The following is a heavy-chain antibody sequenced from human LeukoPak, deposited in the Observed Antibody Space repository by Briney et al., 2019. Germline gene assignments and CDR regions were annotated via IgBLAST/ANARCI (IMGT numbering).Heavy chain of an antibody. D-gene: IGHD6-13*01. CDR3: AKLSYSSSEGHSDY. V-gene: IGHV3-23*01. CDR1: GFTFSSYA. Sequence: GGSLRLSCEASGFTFSSYAMSWVRQAPGKGLEWVSAISGSGGSTYYADSVKGRFTISRDNSKNTLYLQMNSLRAEDTAVYYCAKLSYSSSEGHSDYWGQGTLVTVSS. J-gene: IGHJ4*02. CDR2: ISGSGGST.